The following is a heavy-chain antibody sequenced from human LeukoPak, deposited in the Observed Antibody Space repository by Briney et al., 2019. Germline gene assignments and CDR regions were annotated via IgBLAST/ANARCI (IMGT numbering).Heavy chain of an antibody. V-gene: IGHV4-59*01. CDR3: VRDVPQDLHYHYYYMDV. CDR1: GGSIISYY. J-gene: IGHJ6*03. Sequence: PSETLSLTCTVSGGSIISYYWSWIRQPPGKGLEWIGYIYYSGSTNYNPSLKSRVTISVDTSKNQFSLKLSSVTAAVTAVYYCVRDVPQDLHYHYYYMDVWGKGTTVTVSS. CDR2: IYYSGST.